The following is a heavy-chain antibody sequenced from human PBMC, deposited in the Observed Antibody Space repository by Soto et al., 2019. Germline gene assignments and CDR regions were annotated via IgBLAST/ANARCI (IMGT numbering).Heavy chain of an antibody. V-gene: IGHV3-23*01. CDR1: GFTFSSYA. J-gene: IGHJ6*02. Sequence: PGGSLRLSCAASGFTFSSYAMSWVRQAPGKGLEWVSAISGSGGSTYYADSVKGRFTISRDNSKNTLYLQMNSLRAEDTAVYYCASSANRDTAMVTLRAYYYGMDVWGQGTTVTVSS. CDR2: ISGSGGST. CDR3: ASSANRDTAMVTLRAYYYGMDV. D-gene: IGHD5-18*01.